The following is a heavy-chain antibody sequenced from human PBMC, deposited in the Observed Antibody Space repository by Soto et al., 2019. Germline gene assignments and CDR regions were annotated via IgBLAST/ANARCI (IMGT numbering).Heavy chain of an antibody. V-gene: IGHV3-30-3*01. CDR1: GFTFSSFA. CDR3: ARDTAVPPGWFDP. D-gene: IGHD4-17*01. J-gene: IGHJ5*02. CDR2: ISYDGSDK. Sequence: QVQLVESGGGVVQPGRSLRLSCADSGFTFSSFALHWVRQAPGKGLEWVAVISYDGSDKYYADSVKGRFTISRDNSKNTLYLQMNSLRAEDTAVYYCARDTAVPPGWFDPWGQGTLVTVSS.